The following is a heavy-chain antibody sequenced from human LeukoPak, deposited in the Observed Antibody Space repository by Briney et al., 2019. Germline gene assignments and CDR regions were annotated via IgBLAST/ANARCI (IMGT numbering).Heavy chain of an antibody. V-gene: IGHV1-2*02. Sequence: ASVKVSCKASGFHFTDYFMHWVRQAPGQGFEWMGWINPNSGGTNYAQKFQGRVTMTRDTSITTVYMELKTLRPDDTAIYYCARGNCAGGSCYSMDYWGQGTLVPVSS. J-gene: IGHJ4*02. CDR1: GFHFTDYF. CDR2: INPNSGGT. CDR3: ARGNCAGGSCYSMDY. D-gene: IGHD2-15*01.